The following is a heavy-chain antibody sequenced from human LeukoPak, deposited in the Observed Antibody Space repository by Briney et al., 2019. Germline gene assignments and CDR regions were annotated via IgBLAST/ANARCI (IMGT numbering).Heavy chain of an antibody. J-gene: IGHJ4*02. CDR1: GGSISSSIYY. CDR2: IYYSGST. V-gene: IGHV4-39*07. CDR3: AREGGDGYNKAHY. D-gene: IGHD5-24*01. Sequence: SETLSLTCTVSGGSISSSIYYWGWIRQPPGKGLEWIGSIYYSGSTYYNPSLKSRVTISVDTSKNQFSLKLSSVTAADTAVYYCAREGGDGYNKAHYWGQGTLVTVSS.